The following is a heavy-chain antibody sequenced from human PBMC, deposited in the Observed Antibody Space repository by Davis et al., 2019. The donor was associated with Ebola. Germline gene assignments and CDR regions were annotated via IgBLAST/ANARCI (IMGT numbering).Heavy chain of an antibody. J-gene: IGHJ4*02. CDR1: GYTFTSYG. CDR2: ISAYNGNT. V-gene: IGHV1-18*01. CDR3: ARSFGDSSGPMNKYFDY. D-gene: IGHD3-22*01. Sequence: ASVKVSCKASGYTFTSYGISWVRQAPGQGLEWMGWISAYNGNTNYAQKFQGRVTMTRDTSTSTVYMELSSLRSEDTAVYYCARSFGDSSGPMNKYFDYWGQGTLVTVSS.